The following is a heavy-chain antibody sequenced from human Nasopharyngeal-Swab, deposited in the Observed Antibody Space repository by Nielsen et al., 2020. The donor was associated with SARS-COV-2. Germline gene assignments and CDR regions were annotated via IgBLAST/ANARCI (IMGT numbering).Heavy chain of an antibody. D-gene: IGHD2-2*01. J-gene: IGHJ4*02. V-gene: IGHV5-51*01. CDR1: GYSFSSYW. Sequence: GESLKISCQVSGYSFSSYWIGWVRQMPGKGLEWMGIIFPHDSDTRYSPSFEGHVTISADKSINTAYLQWSSLKASDTAMYYCARYCSSANCYYDYWGQGTQVTVSS. CDR3: ARYCSSANCYYDY. CDR2: IFPHDSDT.